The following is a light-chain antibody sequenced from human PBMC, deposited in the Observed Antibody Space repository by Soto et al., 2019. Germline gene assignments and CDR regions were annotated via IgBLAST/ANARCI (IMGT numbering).Light chain of an antibody. Sequence: QSALTQPPSASGSPGQSVTISCTGTSSDVGGYNYVSWYQQDPGKAPKLMIYEVNKRPSGVPDRFSGSKSGNTASLTVSGLQAEDEGDYYCISYAGSNILVFGGGTKLTVL. CDR3: ISYAGSNILV. CDR1: SSDVGGYNY. V-gene: IGLV2-8*01. CDR2: EVN. J-gene: IGLJ2*01.